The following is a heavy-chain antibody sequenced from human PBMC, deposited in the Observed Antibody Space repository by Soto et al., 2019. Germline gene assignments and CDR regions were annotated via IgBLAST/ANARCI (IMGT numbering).Heavy chain of an antibody. CDR1: GGSISSGSNS. Sequence: QLQLQESGPRLVKPSETLSLTCGVSGGSISSGSNSWAWIRQSPGKGLEWMGTIYLSASKHYNPSLEGRVAKSADPLKNQWSVRLCSVNAAGPAGYYCGRQRGHCDSPTCFGYDSVAVWGQGTTVIVS. CDR3: GRQRGHCDSPTCFGYDSVAV. D-gene: IGHD2-2*01. V-gene: IGHV4-39*01. J-gene: IGHJ6*02. CDR2: IYLSASK.